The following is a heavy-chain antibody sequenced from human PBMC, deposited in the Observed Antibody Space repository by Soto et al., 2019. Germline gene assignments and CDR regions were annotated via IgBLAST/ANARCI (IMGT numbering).Heavy chain of an antibody. Sequence: PGGSLRLSCAASGFTFSSYSMNWVRQAPGKGLEWVSYISSSSSTIYYADSVKGRFTISRDNAKNSLYLQINSLRAEDTAVYYCARDLNLGSFDYWGQGTLVTVSS. CDR3: ARDLNLGSFDY. CDR2: ISSSSSTI. V-gene: IGHV3-48*01. J-gene: IGHJ4*02. CDR1: GFTFSSYS.